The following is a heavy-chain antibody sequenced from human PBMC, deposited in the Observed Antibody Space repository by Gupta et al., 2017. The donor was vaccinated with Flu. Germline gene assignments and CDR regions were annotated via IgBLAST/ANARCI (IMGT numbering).Heavy chain of an antibody. Sequence: GKCLDWVSASSDSGGYAFYADSVKGRFSISRDNSKNTLYLQMSNLTIEDTSVYYCTKDRRSTHRGWVDFHYYMGVWGKGPTVTVSS. D-gene: IGHD1-26*01. V-gene: IGHV3-23*01. J-gene: IGHJ6*03. CDR2: SSDSGGYA. CDR3: TKDRRSTHRGWVDFHYYMGV.